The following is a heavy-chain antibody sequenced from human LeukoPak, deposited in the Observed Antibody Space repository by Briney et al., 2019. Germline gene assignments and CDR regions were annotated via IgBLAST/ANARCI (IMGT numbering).Heavy chain of an antibody. CDR2: IYSGGST. CDR3: AKYCSGGSCYSGLY. CDR1: GFTVSSSY. V-gene: IGHV3-66*01. Sequence: GGSLRLSCAASGFTVSSSYMTWVRQAPGKGLEWVSVIYSGGSTYYADSVKGRFTISRDNSKNTLYLQMNSLRAEDTAVYYCAKYCSGGSCYSGLYWGQGTLVTVSS. J-gene: IGHJ4*02. D-gene: IGHD2-15*01.